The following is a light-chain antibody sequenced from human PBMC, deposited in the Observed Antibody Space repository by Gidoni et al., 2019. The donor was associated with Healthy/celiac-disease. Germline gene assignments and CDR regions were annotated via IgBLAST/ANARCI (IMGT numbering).Light chain of an antibody. Sequence: DIQMTQSPSTLSASVGDRVTITCRASQSISSWLAWYQQKPGKAPKLLIYKASSLESGVPSRFSGSGSGTEFTITISSLQPDDFATYYCQQYNNLLTFGGGTKVEIK. CDR1: QSISSW. V-gene: IGKV1-5*03. CDR3: QQYNNLLT. J-gene: IGKJ4*01. CDR2: KAS.